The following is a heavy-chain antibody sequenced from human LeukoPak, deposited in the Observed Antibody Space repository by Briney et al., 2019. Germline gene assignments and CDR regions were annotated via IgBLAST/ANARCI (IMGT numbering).Heavy chain of an antibody. CDR1: GFTFSDHH. D-gene: IGHD1-26*01. Sequence: GGSLRLSCAASGFTFSDHHMDWVRQAPGKGLEWVGRSKDKANTYTTEYAASVKGRFTISRDDSKKSVYLQMNSLKTEDTAVYYCAKKRSGSNYPFDYWGQGTLVTVSS. CDR3: AKKRSGSNYPFDY. J-gene: IGHJ4*02. CDR2: SKDKANTYTT. V-gene: IGHV3-72*01.